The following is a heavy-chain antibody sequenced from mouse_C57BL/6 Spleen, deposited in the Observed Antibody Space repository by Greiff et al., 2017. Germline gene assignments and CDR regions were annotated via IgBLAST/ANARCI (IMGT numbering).Heavy chain of an antibody. V-gene: IGHV5-6*02. J-gene: IGHJ2*01. CDR2: ISSGGSYT. CDR1: GFTFSSYG. Sequence: EVKLVESGGDLVKPGGSLKLSCAASGFTFSSYGMSWVRQTPDKRLEWVATISSGGSYTYYPDSVKGRFTISRDNAKNTLYLQMSSLKSEDTAMYYCARRETGNDYWGQGTTLTVSS. CDR3: ARRETGNDY.